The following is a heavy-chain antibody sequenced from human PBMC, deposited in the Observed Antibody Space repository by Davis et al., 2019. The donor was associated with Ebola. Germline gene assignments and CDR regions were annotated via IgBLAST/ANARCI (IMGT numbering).Heavy chain of an antibody. CDR1: GFSLSTGGMC. CDR2: FDWVEEK. J-gene: IGHJ4*02. V-gene: IGHV2-70*13. CDR3: ARRLGDSFDS. Sequence: SGPTLVKPTQTLTLTCTFSGFSLSTGGMCVNWIRQPPGKALEWLALFDWVEEKYYSASLKTRLIISKDTSKNQVVLTLTNMGPADTATYYCARRLGDSFDSWGQGIPVTVSS. D-gene: IGHD3-16*01.